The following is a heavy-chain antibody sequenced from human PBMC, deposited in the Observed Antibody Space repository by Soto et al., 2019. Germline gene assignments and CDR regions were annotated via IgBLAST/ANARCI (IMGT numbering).Heavy chain of an antibody. V-gene: IGHV3-53*01. CDR2: IYSGGST. Sequence: GKGLEWVSVIYSGGSTYYADSVKGRFTISRDNSKNTLYLQMNSLRAEDTAVYYCEDGIGGEPAVSAFRVNRSSDL. CDR3: EDGIGGEPAVSAFRVNRSSDL. J-gene: IGHJ2*01. D-gene: IGHD1-26*01.